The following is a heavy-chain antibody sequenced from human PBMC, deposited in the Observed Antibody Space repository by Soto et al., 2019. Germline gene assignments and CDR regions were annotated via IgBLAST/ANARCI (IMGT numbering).Heavy chain of an antibody. J-gene: IGHJ4*02. CDR3: ARDGVGYYYGSGSYGALYYFDY. V-gene: IGHV4-4*02. CDR1: GGSISSSNW. D-gene: IGHD3-10*01. Sequence: QVQLQESGPGLVKPSGTLSLTCAVSGGSISSSNWWSWVRQPPGKGLEWIGEIYHSGSTNYNPSLKRRVTISVDKSKNQFSLKLSSVTAADTAVYYCARDGVGYYYGSGSYGALYYFDYWGQGTLVTVSS. CDR2: IYHSGST.